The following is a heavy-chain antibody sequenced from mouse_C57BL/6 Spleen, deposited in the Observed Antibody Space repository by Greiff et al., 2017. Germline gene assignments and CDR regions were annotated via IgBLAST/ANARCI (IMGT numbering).Heavy chain of an antibody. V-gene: IGHV5-17*01. Sequence: DVMLVESGGGLVKPGGSLKLSCAASGFTFSDYGMHWVRQAPEKGLEWVAYISSGSSTIYYADTVKGRFTISRDNAKNTLFLQMTSLRSEDTAMYYCASKSFDYWGQGTTLTVSS. CDR3: ASKSFDY. D-gene: IGHD1-3*01. J-gene: IGHJ2*01. CDR1: GFTFSDYG. CDR2: ISSGSSTI.